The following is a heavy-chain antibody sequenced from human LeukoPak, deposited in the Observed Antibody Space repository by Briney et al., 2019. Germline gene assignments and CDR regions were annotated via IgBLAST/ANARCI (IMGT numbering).Heavy chain of an antibody. J-gene: IGHJ4*02. V-gene: IGHV3-23*01. D-gene: IGHD2-2*02. CDR3: ATDLLIVVVPAAILGDFDY. CDR2: ISANGRNT. Sequence: GGSLRLSCAASGFTSGDYGMGWVRQAPGKGLEWVSSISANGRNTYYADSVKGRFTMSRDSSNNMVYLQMNSLTAEDTAVYYCATDLLIVVVPAAILGDFDYWGQGTLVTVSS. CDR1: GFTSGDYG.